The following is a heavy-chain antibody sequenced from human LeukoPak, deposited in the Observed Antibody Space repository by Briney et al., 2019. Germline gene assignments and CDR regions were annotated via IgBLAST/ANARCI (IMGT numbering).Heavy chain of an antibody. Sequence: SETLSLTCTVSGGSISSSSYFWGWIRRPPGKGLEWIGSIYYSGSTYHNPSLKSRVTISVDTSKNQFSLKLSSVTAADTAMYYCARFITTTGSFDYWGQGTLVTVSS. V-gene: IGHV4-39*01. J-gene: IGHJ4*02. CDR3: ARFITTTGSFDY. CDR2: IYYSGST. D-gene: IGHD1-1*01. CDR1: GGSISSSSYF.